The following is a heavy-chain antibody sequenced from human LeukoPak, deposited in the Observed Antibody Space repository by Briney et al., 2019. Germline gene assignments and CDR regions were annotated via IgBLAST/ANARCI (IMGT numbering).Heavy chain of an antibody. CDR1: GFTFSSFG. Sequence: GRSLRLSCAASGFTFSSFGMHWVRQAPGKGLEWVAYIGYDGSNKYYADSMKGRFTISRDNAKNSLYLQMNSLRAEDTAVYYCARSWFGDLYYFDYWGQGTLVTVSS. V-gene: IGHV3-33*08. J-gene: IGHJ4*02. D-gene: IGHD3-10*01. CDR2: IGYDGSNK. CDR3: ARSWFGDLYYFDY.